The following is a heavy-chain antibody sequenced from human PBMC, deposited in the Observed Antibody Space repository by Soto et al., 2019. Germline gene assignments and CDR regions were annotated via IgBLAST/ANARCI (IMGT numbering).Heavy chain of an antibody. Sequence: GGSLRLSCAASGFTFSSYSMNWVRQAPGKGLGWVSSISSSSSYIYYADSVKGRFTISRDNAKNSLYLQMNSLRAEDTAVYYCARDWSQGGILWFGELRDYYYYGMDVWGQGTTVTVS. CDR3: ARDWSQGGILWFGELRDYYYYGMDV. D-gene: IGHD3-10*01. V-gene: IGHV3-21*01. CDR1: GFTFSSYS. CDR2: ISSSSSYI. J-gene: IGHJ6*02.